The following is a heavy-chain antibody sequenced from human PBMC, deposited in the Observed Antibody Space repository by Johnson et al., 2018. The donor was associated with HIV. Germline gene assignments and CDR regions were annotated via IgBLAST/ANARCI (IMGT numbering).Heavy chain of an antibody. V-gene: IGHV3-13*01. D-gene: IGHD3-10*01. Sequence: VQLVESGGGLVQPGGSLRLSCAASGFTLSSYDIHWVRQATGKGLEWVAAIGTTGDTFYPGSVKGRFTISRETAKNSVYLQMNSLRAGDTAVYYCARTLWFGTEDALDIWGQGTMVTVSS. CDR2: IGTTGDT. J-gene: IGHJ3*02. CDR3: ARTLWFGTEDALDI. CDR1: GFTLSSYD.